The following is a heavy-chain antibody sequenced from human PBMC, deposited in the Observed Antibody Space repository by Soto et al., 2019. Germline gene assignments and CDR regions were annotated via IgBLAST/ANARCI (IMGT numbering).Heavy chain of an antibody. CDR3: ASSYSDGSGSYLTPFDY. J-gene: IGHJ4*02. V-gene: IGHV5-51*01. CDR2: IYPGDSDT. D-gene: IGHD3-10*01. CDR1: GYSFTSYW. Sequence: RGESLKISCKGSGYSFTSYWIGWVRQMPGKGLEWMGIIYPGDSDTRYSPSFQGQVTISADKPISTAYLQWSSLKASDTAMYYCASSYSDGSGSYLTPFDYWGQGTLGTVSS.